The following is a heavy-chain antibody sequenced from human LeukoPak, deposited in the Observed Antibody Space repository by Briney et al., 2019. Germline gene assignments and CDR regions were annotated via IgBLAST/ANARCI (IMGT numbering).Heavy chain of an antibody. CDR3: ARTVDSSGFSCFQH. V-gene: IGHV4-38-2*02. CDR1: GHSIINSYY. D-gene: IGHD3-22*01. Sequence: SETLSLTCSVSGHSIINSYYWGWIRQPPGKGLEWIGSIYHSGSTYYNPSLKSRVTISVDTSKNQFSLKLNSVTAADTAVYYCARTVDSSGFSCFQHWGQGALVTVSS. J-gene: IGHJ1*01. CDR2: IYHSGST.